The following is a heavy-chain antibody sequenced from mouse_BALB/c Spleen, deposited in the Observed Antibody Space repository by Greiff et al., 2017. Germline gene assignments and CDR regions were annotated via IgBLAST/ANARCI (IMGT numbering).Heavy chain of an antibody. J-gene: IGHJ1*01. V-gene: IGHV1S29*02. D-gene: IGHD1-1*01. CDR3: ARNGAVVDWYFDV. Sequence: VHVKQSGPELVKPGASVKISCKASGYTFTDYNMHWVKQSHGKSLEWIGYIYPYNGGTGYNQKFKSKATLTVDNSSSTAYMELRSLTSEDSAVYYCARNGAVVDWYFDVWGAGTTVTVSS. CDR2: IYPYNGGT. CDR1: GYTFTDYN.